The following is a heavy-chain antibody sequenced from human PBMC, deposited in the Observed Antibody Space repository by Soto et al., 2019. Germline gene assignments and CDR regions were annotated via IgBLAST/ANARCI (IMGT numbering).Heavy chain of an antibody. D-gene: IGHD3-22*01. J-gene: IGHJ5*02. V-gene: IGHV3-73*01. Sequence: GGSLRLSCAASGFTFSGSAMHWVRQASGKGLEWVGRIRSKANSYATAYAASVKGRFTISRDDSKNTAYLQMNSLKTEDMAVYYCTRLVHLTYDSSGYYLNWFDPWGQGTLVTVSS. CDR1: GFTFSGSA. CDR3: TRLVHLTYDSSGYYLNWFDP. CDR2: IRSKANSYAT.